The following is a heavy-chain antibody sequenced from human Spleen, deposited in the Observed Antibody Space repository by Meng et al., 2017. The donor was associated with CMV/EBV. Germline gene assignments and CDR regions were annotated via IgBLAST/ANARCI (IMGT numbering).Heavy chain of an antibody. V-gene: IGHV1-18*01. Sequence: ASVKVSCKSSGYTFSTYGITWVRQAPGQGLEWMGWISGNNGYTHSGKKFQGRLTMTADTSTRSSFMELRSLRSDDTAVYYCARRNCGSSSCTRAGAVDLDSWGQGTLVTVSS. CDR1: GYTFSTYG. D-gene: IGHD2-2*01. CDR2: ISGNNGYT. CDR3: ARRNCGSSSCTRAGAVDLDS. J-gene: IGHJ4*02.